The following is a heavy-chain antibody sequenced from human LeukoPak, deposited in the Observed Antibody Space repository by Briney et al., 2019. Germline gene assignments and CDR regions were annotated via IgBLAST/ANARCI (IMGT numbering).Heavy chain of an antibody. V-gene: IGHV4-59*01. J-gene: IGHJ4*02. CDR3: AGSYYDSRGYYPFDY. CDR2: IYYSGST. CDR1: GGSISSYY. Sequence: SETLSLTCTGSGGSISSYYWSWIRQPPGKGLEWIGYIYYSGSTNYNPSLKSRVTISVDTSKNQFSLKLSSVTAADTAVYYCAGSYYDSRGYYPFDYWGQGTLVTVSS. D-gene: IGHD3-22*01.